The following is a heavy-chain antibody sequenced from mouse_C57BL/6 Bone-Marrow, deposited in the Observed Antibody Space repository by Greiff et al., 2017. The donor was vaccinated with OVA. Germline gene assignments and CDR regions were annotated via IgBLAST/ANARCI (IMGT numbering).Heavy chain of an antibody. Sequence: VKLQESGAELVRPGASVTLSCKASGYTFTDYEMHWVKQTPVHGLEWIGAIDPETGGTAYNQKFKGKAILTADKSSSTAYMELRSLTSEDSAVYYCTGRFAYWGQGTLVTVSA. J-gene: IGHJ3*01. V-gene: IGHV1-15*01. CDR3: TGRFAY. CDR2: IDPETGGT. CDR1: GYTFTDYE.